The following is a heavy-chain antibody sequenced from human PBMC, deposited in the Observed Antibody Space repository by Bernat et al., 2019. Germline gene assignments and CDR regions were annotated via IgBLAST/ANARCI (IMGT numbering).Heavy chain of an antibody. J-gene: IGHJ4*02. CDR3: ARGLRSLADMAQCAY. CDR2: IKQDGSEK. D-gene: IGHD4-17*01. Sequence: EVQLVESGGGSVQPGGSLRPSCAASGFTFSSDWMSWVRQAPGKGLERVANIKQDGSEKYYVDSVKGRFTISRDNAKNSLYLQMNSLRAEDTAVYYCARGLRSLADMAQCAYWGQGTLVTVSS. V-gene: IGHV3-7*03. CDR1: GFTFSSDW.